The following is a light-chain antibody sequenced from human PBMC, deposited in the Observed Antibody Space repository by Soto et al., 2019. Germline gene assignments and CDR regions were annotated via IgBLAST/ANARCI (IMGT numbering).Light chain of an antibody. Sequence: EIVLTQSPGTLSLSPGERATLSCRASQSITSSYLAWYQQKPAQAPRLLIYGASRRATDIPDRCSGSGSGTDFTLTVSRLEPEDFAVYYCQLYDSSSYTFGQGTKVDIK. V-gene: IGKV3-20*01. CDR1: QSITSSY. CDR3: QLYDSSSYT. J-gene: IGKJ2*01. CDR2: GAS.